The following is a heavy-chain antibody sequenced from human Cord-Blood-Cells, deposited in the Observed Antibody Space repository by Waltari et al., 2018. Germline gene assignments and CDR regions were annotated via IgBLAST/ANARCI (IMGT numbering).Heavy chain of an antibody. D-gene: IGHD6-13*01. CDR1: GGTCSRYA. V-gene: IGHV1-69*12. CDR3: ARGIAADAFDI. J-gene: IGHJ3*02. CDR2: IIPIFGTA. Sequence: QVQLVKSGAEVKKPGSSVKVSCKASGGTCSRYAISWGQQAPGQGLEWMGGIIPIFGTANYAQKFQGRVTITADESTSTAYMELSSLRSEDTAVYYCARGIAADAFDIWGQGTMVTVSS.